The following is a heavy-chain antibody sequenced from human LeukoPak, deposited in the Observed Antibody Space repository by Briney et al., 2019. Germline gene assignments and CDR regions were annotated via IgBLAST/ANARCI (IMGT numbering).Heavy chain of an antibody. D-gene: IGHD6-6*01. J-gene: IGHJ6*03. Sequence: GGSLRLSCPASGFPFIDYSMNWVRQAPGKGLEWISYIRISSGNTKYADSVKGRFTISAANAQNSLYLQMNSLRVEDTAVYYCARDRVGIAARLRSYYYYYMDVWGKGTTVTVSS. CDR1: GFPFIDYS. CDR3: ARDRVGIAARLRSYYYYYMDV. V-gene: IGHV3-48*04. CDR2: IRISSGNT.